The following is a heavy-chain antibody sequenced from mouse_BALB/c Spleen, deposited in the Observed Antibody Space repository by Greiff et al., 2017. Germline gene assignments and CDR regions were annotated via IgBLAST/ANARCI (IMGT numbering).Heavy chain of an antibody. Sequence: EVMLVESGGGLVQPGGSRKLSCAASGFTFSSFGMHWVRQAPEKGLEWVAYISSGSSTIYYADTVKGRFTISRDNPKNTLFLQMTSLRSEDTAMYYCARYGYYGGFYAMDYWGQGTSVTVSS. CDR3: ARYGYYGGFYAMDY. J-gene: IGHJ4*01. CDR2: ISSGSSTI. D-gene: IGHD2-3*01. CDR1: GFTFSSFG. V-gene: IGHV5-17*02.